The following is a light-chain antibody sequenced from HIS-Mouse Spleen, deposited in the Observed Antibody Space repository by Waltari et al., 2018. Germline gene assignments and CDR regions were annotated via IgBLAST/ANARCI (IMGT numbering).Light chain of an antibody. J-gene: IGLJ3*02. CDR1: SSDVGGYTS. CDR2: DVS. Sequence: QSALTQPASVSGSPGQSITISCTGTSSDVGGYTSVSWYQQHPGKTPKLIIYDVSNRPSGVSNRFSGSKSGNTASLTISGLQAEDEADYYCSSYTSSSTWVFGGGTKLTVL. V-gene: IGLV2-14*03. CDR3: SSYTSSSTWV.